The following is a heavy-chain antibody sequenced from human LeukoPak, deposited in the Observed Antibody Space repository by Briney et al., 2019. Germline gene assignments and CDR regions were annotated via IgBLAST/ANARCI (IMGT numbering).Heavy chain of an antibody. D-gene: IGHD2-21*01. CDR1: GFTFSDYY. Sequence: GGSLRLSCAASGFTFSDYYMSWIRQAPGKGLEWVPYISSSSSYTNYADSVKGRFTISRDNAKNSLYLQMNSLRAEDTAVYYCASARYCGGSFCAFDIWGQGTMVTVSS. CDR3: ASARYCGGSFCAFDI. CDR2: ISSSSSYT. J-gene: IGHJ3*02. V-gene: IGHV3-11*06.